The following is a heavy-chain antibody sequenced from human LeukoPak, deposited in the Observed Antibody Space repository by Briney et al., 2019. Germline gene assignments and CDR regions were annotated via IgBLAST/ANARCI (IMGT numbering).Heavy chain of an antibody. CDR2: VSYSGSS. CDR1: GGSISNYY. D-gene: IGHD5-18*01. V-gene: IGHV4-59*12. CDR3: ARSRGYSYGQRTRFDY. J-gene: IGHJ4*02. Sequence: PSETLSLTCTVSGGSISNYYWSWIRQPPGKRLEWIGYVSYSGSSSSNPSLESRVTISVDTSKNQFSLKLSSVTAADTAVYYCARSRGYSYGQRTRFDYWGQGTLVTVSS.